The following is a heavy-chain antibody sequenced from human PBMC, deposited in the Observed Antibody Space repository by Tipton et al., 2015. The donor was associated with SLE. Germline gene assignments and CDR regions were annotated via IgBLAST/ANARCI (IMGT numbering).Heavy chain of an antibody. CDR2: ISWNSDKI. CDR1: GSTFDDYA. D-gene: IGHD3-3*01. V-gene: IGHV3-9*01. J-gene: IGHJ4*02. CDR3: AKGIRFVEWLRFDS. Sequence: RSLRLSCAASGSTFDDYAMHWVRQAPGKGPEWVSGISWNSDKIAYADSVKGRFTISRDNAKNSLFLQMNSLRAEDTAFYYCAKGIRFVEWLRFDSWGQGTLVTVSS.